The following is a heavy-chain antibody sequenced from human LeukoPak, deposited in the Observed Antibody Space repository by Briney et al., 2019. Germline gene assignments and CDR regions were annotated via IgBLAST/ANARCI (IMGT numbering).Heavy chain of an antibody. Sequence: GGSLRLSCAASGFTVSSNYMSWVRQAPGKGLEWVSVIYSGGSTYYADSVKGRFTISRDNSKNTLYLQMNSLRAEDTAVYYCARDPIAAAGEYYYYYGMDVWGQGTTVTVSS. D-gene: IGHD6-13*01. V-gene: IGHV3-66*01. CDR3: ARDPIAAAGEYYYYYGMDV. J-gene: IGHJ6*02. CDR2: IYSGGST. CDR1: GFTVSSNY.